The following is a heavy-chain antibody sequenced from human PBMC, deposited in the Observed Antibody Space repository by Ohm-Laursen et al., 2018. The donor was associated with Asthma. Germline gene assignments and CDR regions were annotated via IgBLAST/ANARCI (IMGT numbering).Heavy chain of an antibody. CDR1: RFTFSDYY. D-gene: IGHD4-17*01. Sequence: SLRLSCAASRFTFSDYYMSWVRQAPGKGLEWIAYISTSGSTMYYADSVKGRFTISRDNAKSSLYLQMNSLTAEDTAVYYCARDPPVTTVTTGEYFDHWGQGTLVTVSS. CDR2: ISTSGSTM. V-gene: IGHV3-11*01. J-gene: IGHJ4*02. CDR3: ARDPPVTTVTTGEYFDH.